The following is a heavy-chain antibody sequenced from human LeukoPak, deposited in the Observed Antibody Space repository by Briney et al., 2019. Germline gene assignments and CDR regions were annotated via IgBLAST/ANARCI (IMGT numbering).Heavy chain of an antibody. CDR2: ISWNSGSI. CDR1: GFTFDDYA. V-gene: IGHV3-9*01. CDR3: AKDLAHPPHDYYYGMDV. Sequence: GRSLRLSCAASGFTFDDYAMHWVRQAPGKGLEWVSGISWNSGSIGYADSVKGRLTISRDNAKNSLYLQMNSLRAEDTALYYCAKDLAHPPHDYYYGMDVWGQGTTVTVSS. J-gene: IGHJ6*02.